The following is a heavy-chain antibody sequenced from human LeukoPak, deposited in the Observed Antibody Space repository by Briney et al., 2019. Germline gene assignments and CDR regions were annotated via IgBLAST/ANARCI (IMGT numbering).Heavy chain of an antibody. V-gene: IGHV3-7*01. CDR3: ARAPEGSGSSYSFDY. CDR1: GFTFSSYW. Sequence: GGSLRLSCAASGFTFSSYWMSWVRQAPGKGLEWVANINRDGGEKYHVDSVKGRFTISRDNAKNSLYLQMNSLRTEDTAIYYCARAPEGSGSSYSFDYWGQGILVTVSS. J-gene: IGHJ4*02. CDR2: INRDGGEK. D-gene: IGHD3-10*01.